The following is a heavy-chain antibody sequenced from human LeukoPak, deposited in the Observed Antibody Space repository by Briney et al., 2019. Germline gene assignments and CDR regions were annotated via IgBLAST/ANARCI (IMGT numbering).Heavy chain of an antibody. Sequence: GGSLRLSCAASGFTFSSYAMHWVRQAPGKGLEWVAVISYDGSNKYYADSVKGRFTISRDNSKNTLYLQMNSLRAEDTAVYYCARDLAQGYYDSSSEDYWGQGTLVTVSS. CDR1: GFTFSSYA. CDR2: ISYDGSNK. V-gene: IGHV3-30-3*01. D-gene: IGHD3-22*01. J-gene: IGHJ4*02. CDR3: ARDLAQGYYDSSSEDY.